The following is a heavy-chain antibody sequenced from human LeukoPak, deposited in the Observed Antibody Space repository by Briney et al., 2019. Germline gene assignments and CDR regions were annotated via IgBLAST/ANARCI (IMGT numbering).Heavy chain of an antibody. Sequence: PGGSLRLSCAASGFNFNDYAMHWVRQAPGKGLEWVSGISWNSGTVAYADSVKGRFTISRDNSKKSLYLQMSSLRAEDMALYYCAKASADWYFDLWGRGTLVTVSS. CDR1: GFNFNDYA. J-gene: IGHJ2*01. CDR2: ISWNSGTV. V-gene: IGHV3-9*03. CDR3: AKASADWYFDL. D-gene: IGHD2-2*01.